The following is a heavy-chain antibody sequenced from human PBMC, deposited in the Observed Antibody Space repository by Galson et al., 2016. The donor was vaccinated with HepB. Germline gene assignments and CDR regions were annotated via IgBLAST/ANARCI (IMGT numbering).Heavy chain of an antibody. CDR2: INHSGDT. Sequence: SETLSLTCAVYGGSFSAYYWSWIRQSPGKGLECLGEINHSGDTNYNPSLKRRVTISLDTSRNQFSLKLSSVTAADSAVYYCARGLHVRSKGGWGSCVYHFDYWGQGTPVTVAS. CDR3: ARGLHVRSKGGWGSCVYHFDY. J-gene: IGHJ4*02. V-gene: IGHV4-34*01. CDR1: GGSFSAYY. D-gene: IGHD2-2*02.